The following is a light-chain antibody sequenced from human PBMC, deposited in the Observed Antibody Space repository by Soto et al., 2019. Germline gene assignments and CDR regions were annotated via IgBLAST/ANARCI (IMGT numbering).Light chain of an antibody. Sequence: EIVLTQSPGTLSLSPGERATLSCRASQSVTSNYLAWYQQKPGQAPRLLVYGASSRATGISDRFSGSGSGTDFTLTISGLEPEDFAVYYCQHYVSPPITFGQGTRLEIK. J-gene: IGKJ5*01. CDR1: QSVTSNY. CDR3: QHYVSPPIT. V-gene: IGKV3-20*01. CDR2: GAS.